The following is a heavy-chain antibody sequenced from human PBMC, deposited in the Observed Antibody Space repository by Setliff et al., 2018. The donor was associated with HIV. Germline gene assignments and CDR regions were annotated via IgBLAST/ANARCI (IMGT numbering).Heavy chain of an antibody. CDR3: ARDGSPGETFDY. CDR1: GGSFSSYA. Sequence: RASVKVSCKASGGSFSSYAISWVRQAPGQGLEWMGGIIPIFGTAKYAQKFQGRVTITTDESTSTAYMELSSLGSEDTAVYYCARDGSPGETFDYWGQGTLVTVSS. CDR2: IIPIFGTA. V-gene: IGHV1-69*05. J-gene: IGHJ4*02.